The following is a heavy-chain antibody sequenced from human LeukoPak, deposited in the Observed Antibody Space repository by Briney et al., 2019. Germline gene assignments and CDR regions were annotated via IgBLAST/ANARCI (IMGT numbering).Heavy chain of an antibody. Sequence: SVKVSCKASGGTFSSYAISWVRQAPGQGLEWMGRIIPILGIANYAQKFQGRVTMTRDTSISTAYMELSRLRSDDTAIYYCATTAYCGGDCYYYFDYWGQGTLVTVSS. CDR3: ATTAYCGGDCYYYFDY. V-gene: IGHV1-69*04. CDR1: GGTFSSYA. CDR2: IIPILGIA. J-gene: IGHJ4*02. D-gene: IGHD2-21*02.